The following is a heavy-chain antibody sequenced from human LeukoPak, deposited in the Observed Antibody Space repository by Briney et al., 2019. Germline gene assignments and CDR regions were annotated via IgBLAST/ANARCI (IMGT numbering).Heavy chain of an antibody. CDR3: ARSGRGGAFDI. V-gene: IGHV3-74*01. Sequence: GGSLRLSCAAPGFTFSSYWMHWVRQGPGKGLVWVSRIYSDGSRTTYADSVKGRFTISVDNAKNTLYLQMNSLRAEDTAVYYCARSGRGGAFDIWGHGTMVTVSS. J-gene: IGHJ3*02. CDR2: IYSDGSRT. D-gene: IGHD1-26*01. CDR1: GFTFSSYW.